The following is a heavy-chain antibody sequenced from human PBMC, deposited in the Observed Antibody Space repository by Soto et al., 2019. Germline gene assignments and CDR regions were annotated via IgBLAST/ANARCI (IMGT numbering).Heavy chain of an antibody. D-gene: IGHD6-13*01. CDR1: GFTFSSYD. CDR3: ARSLGAADGQYYYYYGMDV. CDR2: IGTAGDT. J-gene: IGHJ6*02. V-gene: IGHV3-13*01. Sequence: GVSLRLSCVASGFTFSSYDMHWVRQATGKGLEWVSAIGTAGDTYYPGSVKGRFTISRENAKNSLYLQMNSLRAEDTAVYYCARSLGAADGQYYYYYGMDVWGQGTTVTVSS.